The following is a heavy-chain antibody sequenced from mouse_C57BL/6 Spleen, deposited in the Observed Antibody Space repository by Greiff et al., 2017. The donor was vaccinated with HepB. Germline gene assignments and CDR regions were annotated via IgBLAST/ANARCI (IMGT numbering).Heavy chain of an antibody. J-gene: IGHJ1*03. V-gene: IGHV1-64*01. CDR2: IHPNSGST. D-gene: IGHD3-2*02. Sequence: VQLQQSGAELVKPGASVKLSCKASGYTFTSYWMHWVKQRPGQGLEWIGMIHPNSGSTNYNEKFKSKATLTVDKSSSTAYMQLSSLTSEDSAVYYCARSGGHWYVDVWGKGTTVTVSS. CDR1: GYTFTSYW. CDR3: ARSGGHWYVDV.